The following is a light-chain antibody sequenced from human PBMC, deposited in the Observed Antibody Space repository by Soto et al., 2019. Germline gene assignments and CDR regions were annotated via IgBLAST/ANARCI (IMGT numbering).Light chain of an antibody. CDR3: QQYNDWWT. J-gene: IGKJ1*01. Sequence: ETMMTQFPATLSVSPGETATLSCRASQSLSSNLAWYQQKPGQAPRLLIYGVSTRATGTPARFSGSGSGTEFTLTISSLQSEDFAVYYCQQYNDWWTFGQGTKVDIK. CDR2: GVS. V-gene: IGKV3-15*01. CDR1: QSLSSN.